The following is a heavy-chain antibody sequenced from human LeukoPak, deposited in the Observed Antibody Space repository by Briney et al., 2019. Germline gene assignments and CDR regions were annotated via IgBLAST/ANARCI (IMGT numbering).Heavy chain of an antibody. Sequence: SETLSLTCAVYGGSFSGYYWSWVRQPPGKGLEWLGYIYHTGNTYYNPSLKSRVTISVDTSKNQFSLKLTSVTAADTAVYYCARVLPAAMGKVDYWGQGTLVTVSS. CDR2: IYHTGNT. J-gene: IGHJ4*02. CDR1: GGSFSGYY. V-gene: IGHV4-34*01. CDR3: ARVLPAAMGKVDY. D-gene: IGHD2-2*01.